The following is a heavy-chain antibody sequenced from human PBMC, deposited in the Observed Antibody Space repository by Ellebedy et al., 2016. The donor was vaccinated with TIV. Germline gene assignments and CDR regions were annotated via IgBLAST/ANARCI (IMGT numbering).Heavy chain of an antibody. CDR1: GDIFSRSA. Sequence: ASVKVSCKASGDIFSRSAIDWVRQAPGQGLEWMGRTIPILGMTNYAQKFQGRVTITADKSTSTAYMELSSLRSEDTAVYYCAREVIGADGIQPNYDSWGQGSLVTVSS. CDR2: TIPILGMT. V-gene: IGHV1-69*04. D-gene: IGHD6-13*01. CDR3: AREVIGADGIQPNYDS. J-gene: IGHJ4*02.